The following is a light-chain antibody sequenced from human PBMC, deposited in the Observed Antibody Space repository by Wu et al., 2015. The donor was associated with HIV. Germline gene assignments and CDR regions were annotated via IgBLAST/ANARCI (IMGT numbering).Light chain of an antibody. CDR2: KAS. CDR3: QQYGSSSGT. V-gene: IGKV1-5*03. Sequence: DIQMTQSPSTLSASLGDRVTITCRASQSISTWLAWYQQKPGKAPKLLIYKASSLQSGVPPRFSGSGSGTEFTLTISSLQPDDFAVYYCQQYGSSSGTFGQGTKVEIK. J-gene: IGKJ1*01. CDR1: QSISTW.